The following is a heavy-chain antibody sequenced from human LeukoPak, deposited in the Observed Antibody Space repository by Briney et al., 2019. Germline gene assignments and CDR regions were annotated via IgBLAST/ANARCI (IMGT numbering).Heavy chain of an antibody. CDR2: IYYSGST. J-gene: IGHJ4*02. CDR3: ARLIAAAGMEVDY. V-gene: IGHV4-59*01. Sequence: PSETLSLTCTVSGGSISSYYWSWIRQPPEKGLEWIGYIYYSGSTNYNPSLKSRVTISVDTSKNQFSLKLSSVTAADTAVYYCARLIAAAGMEVDYWGQGTLVTVSS. CDR1: GGSISSYY. D-gene: IGHD6-13*01.